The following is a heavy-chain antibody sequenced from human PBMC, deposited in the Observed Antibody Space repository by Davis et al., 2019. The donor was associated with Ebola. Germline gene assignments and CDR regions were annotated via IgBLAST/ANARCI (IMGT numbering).Heavy chain of an antibody. D-gene: IGHD6-19*01. V-gene: IGHV3-23*01. J-gene: IGHJ4*02. Sequence: GGSLRPSCSASGFAFRNNAMNWVRQAPGKGLEWVSGISGSGARTFYANSVKGRFSISRDNYKDTLYLEINSLRAEDTAVYHCAKDMRSAVPGTPDYWGPGTRVTVSS. CDR2: ISGSGART. CDR3: AKDMRSAVPGTPDY. CDR1: GFAFRNNA.